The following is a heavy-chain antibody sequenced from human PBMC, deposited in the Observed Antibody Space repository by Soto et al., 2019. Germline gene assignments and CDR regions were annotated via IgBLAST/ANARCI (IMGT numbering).Heavy chain of an antibody. V-gene: IGHV3-33*01. CDR2: IWYDGSNK. Sequence: GGSLRLSCAASGFTFSSYGMHWVRQAPGKGLEWVAVIWYDGSNKYYADSVKGRFTISRDNSKNTLYLQMNSLRAEDTAVYYCAREGLGYCSSTSCYAGSTFDYWGQGTLVTVSS. CDR3: AREGLGYCSSTSCYAGSTFDY. J-gene: IGHJ4*02. CDR1: GFTFSSYG. D-gene: IGHD2-2*01.